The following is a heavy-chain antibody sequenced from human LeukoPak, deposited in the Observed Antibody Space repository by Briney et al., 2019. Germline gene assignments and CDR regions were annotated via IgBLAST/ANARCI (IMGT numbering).Heavy chain of an antibody. J-gene: IGHJ4*02. D-gene: IGHD3-10*01. V-gene: IGHV4-4*07. CDR2: VYTSGST. CDR1: GGSISNDY. Sequence: SETLSLTCIVSGGSISNDYWSWIRQAAGKELEWIGRVYTSGSTNYKPSPKSRVTISLDKPKKQFSLNLNSVTAADTAVYYCARGGTYGSGRNQHTTLDYWGQGTLVTVSS. CDR3: ARGGTYGSGRNQHTTLDY.